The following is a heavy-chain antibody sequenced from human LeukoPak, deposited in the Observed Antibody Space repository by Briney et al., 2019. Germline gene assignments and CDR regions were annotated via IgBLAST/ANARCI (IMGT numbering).Heavy chain of an antibody. V-gene: IGHV3-23*01. D-gene: IGHD6-13*01. Sequence: GGSLRLSCAASGVTFSNYAMSWVRQAPGRGLEWVATIGDSGGNTYYADSVKGRFTISRDNSKSTLHLQMNSLRAEDTAVYYCAKDRRYSNDAFDVWGQGTMVTVSS. J-gene: IGHJ3*01. CDR3: AKDRRYSNDAFDV. CDR2: IGDSGGNT. CDR1: GVTFSNYA.